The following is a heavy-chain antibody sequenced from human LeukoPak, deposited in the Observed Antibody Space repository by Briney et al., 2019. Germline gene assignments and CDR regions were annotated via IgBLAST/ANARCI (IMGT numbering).Heavy chain of an antibody. CDR1: GGSISSGDYY. D-gene: IGHD4-23*01. J-gene: IGHJ5*02. CDR2: IYYSGST. CDR3: ARGSGNSGWFDP. Sequence: PSETLSLTCTVSGGSISSGDYYWSWIHQPPGKGLEWLGYIYYSGSTYYNPSLKSRVTISVDTSKNQFSLKLSSVTAADTAVYYCARGSGNSGWFDPWGQGTLVTASS. V-gene: IGHV4-30-4*08.